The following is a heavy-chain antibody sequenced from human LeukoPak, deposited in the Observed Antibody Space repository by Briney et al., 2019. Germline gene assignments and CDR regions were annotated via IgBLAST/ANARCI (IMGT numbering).Heavy chain of an antibody. CDR2: ISRSSSYI. Sequence: GGSLRLSCAASGFTFSSYSMNWVRQAPGKGLEWVSSISRSSSYIYYADSVKGRFTISRDNAKNSLYLQMNSLRAEDTAVYYCARWDTDPSGSYYMDVWGKGTTVTVSS. J-gene: IGHJ6*03. CDR1: GFTFSSYS. CDR3: ARWDTDPSGSYYMDV. D-gene: IGHD1-26*01. V-gene: IGHV3-21*01.